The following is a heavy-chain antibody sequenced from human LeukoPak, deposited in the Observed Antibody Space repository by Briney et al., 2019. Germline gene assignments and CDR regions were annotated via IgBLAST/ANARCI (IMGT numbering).Heavy chain of an antibody. CDR2: ISGSSSFK. J-gene: IGHJ4*02. CDR1: GFTFSNYS. V-gene: IGHV3-21*01. Sequence: GGSLRLSCAASGFTFSNYSMNWVRQAPGKGLEWVSSISGSSSFKYYADSVKGRFTISRDNAKNSLYLQMNSLRAEDTAVYYCARDQGYYDSNGYYYPYYFDYWGQGTLVTVSS. CDR3: ARDQGYYDSNGYYYPYYFDY. D-gene: IGHD3-22*01.